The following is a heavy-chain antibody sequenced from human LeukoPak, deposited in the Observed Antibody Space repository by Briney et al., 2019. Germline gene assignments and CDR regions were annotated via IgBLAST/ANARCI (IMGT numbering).Heavy chain of an antibody. D-gene: IGHD3-3*01. CDR3: ARVLANYYYGIDV. J-gene: IGHJ6*02. CDR1: GDSISGYY. CDR2: IYYNGRT. V-gene: IGHV4-59*01. Sequence: PSETLSLTCTVSGDSISGYYWSWIRQPPGKGLEWLGYIYYNGRTNYNPSLKSRVTISEDTSKNQFSLKLSSVTAADTAVYYRARVLANYYYGIDVWGQGTTVTVSS.